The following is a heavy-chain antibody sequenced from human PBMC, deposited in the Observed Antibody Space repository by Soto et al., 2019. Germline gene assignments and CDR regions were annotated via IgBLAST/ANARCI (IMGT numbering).Heavy chain of an antibody. CDR2: VHFSGNT. D-gene: IGHD3-10*01. Sequence: PPETLSLTCSVSDGSVRNGMYYWSWVRQPPGQGLAWLGNVHFSGNTIYNPSLMGRVTMSVDMSKNHVFLELTSVTAADTAMYYCARESGGYGSTDPWGQGTLVTVSS. CDR3: ARESGGYGSTDP. J-gene: IGHJ5*02. CDR1: DGSVRNGMYY. V-gene: IGHV4-61*01.